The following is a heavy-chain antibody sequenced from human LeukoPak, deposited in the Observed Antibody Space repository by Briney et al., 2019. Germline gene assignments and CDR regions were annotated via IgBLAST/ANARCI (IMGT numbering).Heavy chain of an antibody. D-gene: IGHD2-21*02. J-gene: IGHJ4*02. CDR2: IYYSGST. CDR3: ARGPPDCGGDCFFDY. Sequence: PSETLSLTCTVSGGSISSGGYYWSWIRQHPGKGLEWIGYIYYSGSTYYNPSLKSRVTISVDTSKNQFSLKLSSVTAADTAVYYCARGPPDCGGDCFFDYWGQGTLVTVSS. CDR1: GGSISSGGYY. V-gene: IGHV4-31*03.